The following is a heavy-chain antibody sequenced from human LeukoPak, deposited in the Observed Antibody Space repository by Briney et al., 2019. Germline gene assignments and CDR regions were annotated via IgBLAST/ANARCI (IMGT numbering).Heavy chain of an antibody. V-gene: IGHV3-9*01. D-gene: IGHD3-22*01. Sequence: PGRSLRLSCAASGFTFDDYAMHWVRQAPGKGLEWVSGISWNSGSIGYADSVKGRFTISRDNAKNSLYLQMNSLRAEDTALYYCAKFGDYDSSGLDYWGQGTLVTVSS. CDR1: GFTFDDYA. CDR2: ISWNSGSI. J-gene: IGHJ4*02. CDR3: AKFGDYDSSGLDY.